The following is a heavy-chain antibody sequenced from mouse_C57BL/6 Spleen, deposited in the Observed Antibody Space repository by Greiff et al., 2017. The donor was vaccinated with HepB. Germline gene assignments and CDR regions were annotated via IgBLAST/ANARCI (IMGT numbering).Heavy chain of an antibody. CDR1: GYTFTDYN. CDR3: ARGKRAMDY. V-gene: IGHV1-18*01. J-gene: IGHJ4*01. CDR2: INPNNGGT. Sequence: VQLQQSGPELVKPGASVKIPCKASGYTFTDYNMAWVKQSHGKSLEWIGDINPNNGGTIYNQKFKGKATLTVDKSSSTAYMELRSLPSEDTAVDYWARGKRAMDYWGQGTAVTGAS.